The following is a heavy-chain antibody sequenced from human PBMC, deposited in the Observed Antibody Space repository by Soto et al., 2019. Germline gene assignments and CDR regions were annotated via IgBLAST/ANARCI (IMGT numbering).Heavy chain of an antibody. CDR3: ARGSPLVVPAAYGMDV. CDR2: INPNSGGT. V-gene: IGHV1-2*04. D-gene: IGHD2-2*01. Sequence: ASVKVSCKASGYTFTGYYMHWVRQAPGQGLEWMGWINPNSGGTNYAQKFQGWVTMTRDTSISTAYMELSRLRSDDTAVYYCARGSPLVVPAAYGMDVWGQGTTVTVSS. J-gene: IGHJ6*02. CDR1: GYTFTGYY.